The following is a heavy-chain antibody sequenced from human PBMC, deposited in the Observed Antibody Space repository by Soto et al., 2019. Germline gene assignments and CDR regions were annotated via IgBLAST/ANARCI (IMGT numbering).Heavy chain of an antibody. CDR2: IKGQIDYEAT. V-gene: IGHV3-15*07. CDR3: AADLPSQGRGEFDF. Sequence: EAQLVEYGGGLVKTGESLRLSCSAAGFSFTNAWINWVRQAPGKGLEWVGHIKGQIDYEATDYAAPVRGRFTFSRDDSTNTLYLKMNSLKADDTAVYYCAADLPSQGRGEFDFSGQGTQVPV. J-gene: IGHJ4*02. CDR1: GFSFTNAW. D-gene: IGHD5-12*01.